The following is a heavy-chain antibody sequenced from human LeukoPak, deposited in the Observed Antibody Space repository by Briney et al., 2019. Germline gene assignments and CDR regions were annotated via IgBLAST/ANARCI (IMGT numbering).Heavy chain of an antibody. J-gene: IGHJ6*03. CDR1: GFTFSSYS. V-gene: IGHV3-21*01. CDR3: ARDCCSSTSFAGDEAAYYYMDV. CDR2: ISSSSSYI. Sequence: GGSLRLSCAASGFTFSSYSMNWVRQAPGKGLEWVSSISSSSSYIYYADSVKGRFTISRDNAKNSLYLQMNSLRAEDTAVYYCARDCCSSTSFAGDEAAYYYMDVWGKGSTVTVSS. D-gene: IGHD2-2*01.